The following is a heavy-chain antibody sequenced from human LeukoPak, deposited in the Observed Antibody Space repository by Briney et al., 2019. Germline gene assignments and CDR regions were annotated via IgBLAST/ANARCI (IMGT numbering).Heavy chain of an antibody. CDR2: ISGYNGNT. D-gene: IGHD3-9*01. CDR3: ARGAGFSYYYYMDV. CDR1: GYTFISYG. V-gene: IGHV1-18*01. J-gene: IGHJ6*03. Sequence: ASVKVSCKASGYTFISYGISWVRQAPGQGLEWLGWISGYNGNTDYVQKVQGRVTMTRDMSTSTVYMELSSLRSEDTAVYYCARGAGFSYYYYMDVWGKGTTVTVSS.